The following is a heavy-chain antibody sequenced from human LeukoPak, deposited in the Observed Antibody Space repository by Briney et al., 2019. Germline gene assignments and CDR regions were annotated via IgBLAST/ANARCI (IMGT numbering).Heavy chain of an antibody. CDR2: IYYSGST. D-gene: IGHD6-19*01. CDR3: ASLNLHRGIAVAGTRDY. J-gene: IGHJ4*02. CDR1: GGSISSGGYY. Sequence: PSQTLSLTCTVSGGSISSGGYYWSWIRQHPGKGLEWIGYIYYSGSTYYNPSLKSRVTISVDTSKNQFSLKLSSVTAADTAVYYCASLNLHRGIAVAGTRDYWGQGTLVTVSS. V-gene: IGHV4-31*03.